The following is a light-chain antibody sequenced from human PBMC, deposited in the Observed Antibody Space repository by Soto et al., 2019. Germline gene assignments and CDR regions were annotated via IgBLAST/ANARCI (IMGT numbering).Light chain of an antibody. CDR2: DVY. V-gene: IGLV2-14*03. Sequence: QSALTQPASVSGSPGQSITLSCTGTSGDVGGHNAVSWYQQHPGKAPKLLIYDVYNRPAGASNRFSGPKSGNTASLTISGLLAGEEADYYCSSYERGGACDFGSGTKLTVL. J-gene: IGLJ1*01. CDR3: SSYERGGACD. CDR1: SGDVGGHNA.